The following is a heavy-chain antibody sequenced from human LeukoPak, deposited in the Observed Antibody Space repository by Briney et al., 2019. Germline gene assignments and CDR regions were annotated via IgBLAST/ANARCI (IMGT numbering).Heavy chain of an antibody. D-gene: IGHD2-15*01. CDR1: GFTFSSYW. CDR2: IKQDGSEK. CDR3: ARIQRYCSGGSCYSDYGMDV. V-gene: IGHV3-7*01. Sequence: GGSLRLSCAASGFTFSSYWMSWVRQAPGKGREWEANIKQDGSEKYYVDSVKGRFTISRDNAKNSLYLQMNSLRAEDTAVYYCARIQRYCSGGSCYSDYGMDVWGQGTTVTVSS. J-gene: IGHJ6*02.